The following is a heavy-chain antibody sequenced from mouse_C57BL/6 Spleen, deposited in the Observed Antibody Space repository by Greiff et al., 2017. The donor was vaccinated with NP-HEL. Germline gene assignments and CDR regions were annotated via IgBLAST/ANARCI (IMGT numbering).Heavy chain of an antibody. V-gene: IGHV5-9*01. D-gene: IGHD3-1*01. CDR1: GFTFSSYT. J-gene: IGHJ3*01. CDR2: ISGGGGNT. Sequence: EVQVVESGGGLVKPGGSLKLSCAASGFTFSSYTMSWVRQTPEKRLEWVATISGGGGNTYYPDSVKGRFTISRDNAKNTLYLQMSSLRSEDTALYYCASFGTYWGQGTLVTVSA. CDR3: ASFGTY.